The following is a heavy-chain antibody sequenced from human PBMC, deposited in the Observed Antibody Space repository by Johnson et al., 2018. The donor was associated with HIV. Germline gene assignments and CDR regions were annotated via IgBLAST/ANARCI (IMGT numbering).Heavy chain of an antibody. J-gene: IGHJ3*02. CDR3: ARQLKYYYDSSGYYYLSSAAFDI. D-gene: IGHD3-22*01. V-gene: IGHV3-74*02. CDR2: INSDGSST. Sequence: VQLVESGGGLVKPGGSLRLSCAASGFTFSNAWMHWVRQAPGKGLVWVSRINSDGSSTSYADSVKGRFTISRDNAKNTLYLQMNSLRAEDTAVYYCARQLKYYYDSSGYYYLSSAAFDIWGQGTMVTVSS. CDR1: GFTFSNAW.